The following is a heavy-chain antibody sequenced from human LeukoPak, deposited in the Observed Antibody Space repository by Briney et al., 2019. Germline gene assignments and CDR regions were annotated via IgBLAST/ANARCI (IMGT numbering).Heavy chain of an antibody. CDR1: GYSISSGYY. CDR2: IYHSGST. V-gene: IGHV4-38-2*02. CDR3: ARLRFLEWLFHDAFDI. Sequence: SSETLSLTCTVSGYSISSGYYWGWIRQPPGKGLEWIGSIYHSGSTYYNPSLKSRVTISVDTSKNQFSLKLSSVTAADTAVYYCARLRFLEWLFHDAFDIWGQGTVVTVSS. D-gene: IGHD3-3*01. J-gene: IGHJ3*02.